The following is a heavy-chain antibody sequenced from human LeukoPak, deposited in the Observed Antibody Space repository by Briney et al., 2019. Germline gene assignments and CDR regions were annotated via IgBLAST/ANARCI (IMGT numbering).Heavy chain of an antibody. Sequence: SETLSLTCTVSGGSISSSSYYWGWIRQPPGKGLEWIGSIYYSGSTYYNPSLKSRVTISVDTSKNQFSLKLSSVTAADTAVYYCARHLELRYFDLGWFDPWGQGTLVTVSS. CDR3: ARHLELRYFDLGWFDP. J-gene: IGHJ5*02. CDR1: GGSISSSSYY. V-gene: IGHV4-39*01. D-gene: IGHD3-9*01. CDR2: IYYSGST.